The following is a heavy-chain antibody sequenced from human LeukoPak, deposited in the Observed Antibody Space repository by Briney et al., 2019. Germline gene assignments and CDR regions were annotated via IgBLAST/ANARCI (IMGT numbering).Heavy chain of an antibody. Sequence: SVKVSCKASGGTFISYAISWVRQAPGQGLEWMGRIIPILGIANYAQKFQGRVTITADKSTSTAYMELSSLRSEDTAVYYCARAQKTGRYYDSSGYSVWGQGTLVTVSS. D-gene: IGHD3-22*01. CDR2: IIPILGIA. CDR1: GGTFISYA. V-gene: IGHV1-69*04. CDR3: ARAQKTGRYYDSSGYSV. J-gene: IGHJ4*02.